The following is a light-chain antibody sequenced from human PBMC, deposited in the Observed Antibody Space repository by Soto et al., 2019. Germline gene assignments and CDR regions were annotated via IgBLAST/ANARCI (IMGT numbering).Light chain of an antibody. J-gene: IGKJ2*01. Sequence: EIVMTQSPATLSVSPGERATLSCRASQSVSSNLAWYQQKPGQAPRLLLYGASTRATGIPSRFSGSGSGTEFTLTISSLQSEDFAVYYCQQYNNWPPVFGQGTKLEIK. CDR2: GAS. V-gene: IGKV3-15*01. CDR1: QSVSSN. CDR3: QQYNNWPPV.